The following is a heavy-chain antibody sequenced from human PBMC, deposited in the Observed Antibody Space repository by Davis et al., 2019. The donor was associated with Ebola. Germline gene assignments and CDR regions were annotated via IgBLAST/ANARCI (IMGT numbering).Heavy chain of an antibody. CDR2: ISGSGGST. J-gene: IGHJ4*02. CDR3: AKDQISSGWYDGFDY. Sequence: PGGSLRLSCAASGFTVSSNYMSWVRQAPGKGLEWVSAISGSGGSTYYADSVKGRFTISRDNSKNTLYLQMNSLRAEDTAVYYCAKDQISSGWYDGFDYWGQGTLVTVSS. CDR1: GFTVSSNY. D-gene: IGHD6-19*01. V-gene: IGHV3-23*01.